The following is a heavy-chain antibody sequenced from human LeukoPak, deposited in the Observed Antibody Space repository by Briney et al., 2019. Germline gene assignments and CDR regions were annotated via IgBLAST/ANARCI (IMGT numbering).Heavy chain of an antibody. CDR1: GFTFSSYG. CDR2: IRYDGSNK. D-gene: IGHD4-17*01. CDR3: ARDPGDYSISGWGYYYYYYMDV. J-gene: IGHJ6*03. Sequence: GGSLRLSCAASGFTFSSYGMHWVRQAPGKGLEWMAFIRYDGSNKYYADSVKGRFTISRDNSKNTLYLQMNSLRAEDTAVYYCARDPGDYSISGWGYYYYYYMDVWGKGTTVTVSS. V-gene: IGHV3-30*02.